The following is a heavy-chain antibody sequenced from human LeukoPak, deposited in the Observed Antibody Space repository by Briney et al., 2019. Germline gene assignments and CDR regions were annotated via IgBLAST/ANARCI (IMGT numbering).Heavy chain of an antibody. V-gene: IGHV1-18*04. CDR1: GYTFSDYY. CDR3: ARVVAVAGRYFDY. Sequence: ASVKVSCKASGYTFSDYYMHWVRQAPGQGLEWMGWISAYNGNTNYAQKLQGRVTMTTDTSTSTAYMELRSLRSDDTAVYYCARVVAVAGRYFDYWGQGTLVTVSS. CDR2: ISAYNGNT. J-gene: IGHJ4*02. D-gene: IGHD6-19*01.